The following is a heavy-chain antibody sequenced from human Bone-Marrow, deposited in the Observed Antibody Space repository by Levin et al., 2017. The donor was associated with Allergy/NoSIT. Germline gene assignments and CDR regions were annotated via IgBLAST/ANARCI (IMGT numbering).Heavy chain of an antibody. J-gene: IGHJ3*02. CDR3: AKDLWLITPMLDAFDI. CDR1: GFTFSSYA. Sequence: GGSLRLSCAASGFTFSSYAMSWVRQAPGKGLEWVSAISGSGGSTYYADSVKGRFTISRDNSKNTLYLQMNSLRAEDTAVYYCAKDLWLITPMLDAFDIWGQGTMVTVSS. D-gene: IGHD4-23*01. CDR2: ISGSGGST. V-gene: IGHV3-23*01.